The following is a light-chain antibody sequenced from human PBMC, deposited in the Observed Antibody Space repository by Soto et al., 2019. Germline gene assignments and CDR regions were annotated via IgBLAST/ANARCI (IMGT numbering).Light chain of an antibody. CDR3: KKYNNWHPYT. CDR2: GAS. CDR1: QSVSSN. J-gene: IGKJ2*01. V-gene: IGKV3-15*01. Sequence: EIVMTQSPATLSVSPGERASLSCRASQSVSSNFAWFQKKPSQAPRLLIYGASTSTTVITTLISGSGSGIEITIAIISLQTETFAVYACKKYNNWHPYTFGQETKREI.